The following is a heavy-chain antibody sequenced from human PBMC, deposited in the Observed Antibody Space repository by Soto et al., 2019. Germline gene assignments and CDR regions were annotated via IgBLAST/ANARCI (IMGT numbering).Heavy chain of an antibody. Sequence: QVQLVQSGAEDKKPGASVAVSCKASGYTFSNFGIAWVRQAPGQGLEWMGWISVYNGITNDAQKVQGRATMTTDTPTSTAYMELRSLTSEDTAVYYCTRDRDCGSGGNSYPESYFDLWGRGTLITVSS. J-gene: IGHJ2*01. CDR2: ISVYNGIT. D-gene: IGHD5-18*01. CDR1: GYTFSNFG. CDR3: TRDRDCGSGGNSYPESYFDL. V-gene: IGHV1-18*01.